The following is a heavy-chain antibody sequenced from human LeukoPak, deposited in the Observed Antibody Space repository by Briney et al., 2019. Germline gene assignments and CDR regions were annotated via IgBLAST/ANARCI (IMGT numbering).Heavy chain of an antibody. CDR1: GYTFTSYY. CDR3: ARANNGFYDSSGYPIGD. Sequence: GASVKVSCKASGYTFTSYYMHWVRQAPGQGLEWMGIINPSGGSTSYAQKFQGRVTMTRDMSTSTVYMELSSLRSEDTAVYYRARANNGFYDSSGYPIGDWGQGTLVTVSS. V-gene: IGHV1-46*01. D-gene: IGHD3-22*01. CDR2: INPSGGST. J-gene: IGHJ4*02.